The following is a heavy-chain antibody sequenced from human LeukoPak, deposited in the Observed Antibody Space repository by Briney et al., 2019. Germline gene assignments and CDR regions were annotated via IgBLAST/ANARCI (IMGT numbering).Heavy chain of an antibody. J-gene: IGHJ5*02. D-gene: IGHD1-7*01. CDR3: ARFPNWNSVNWFDP. CDR1: GFTFSSYD. V-gene: IGHV3-21*01. Sequence: GGSLSLSCAASGFTFSSYDMNWVRQAPGKGLEWVSSISSTSSYIYYADSVKGRFTISRDSAKNSLYLQMNSMRAEDTAVYYCARFPNWNSVNWFDPWGQGTLVTVSS. CDR2: ISSTSSYI.